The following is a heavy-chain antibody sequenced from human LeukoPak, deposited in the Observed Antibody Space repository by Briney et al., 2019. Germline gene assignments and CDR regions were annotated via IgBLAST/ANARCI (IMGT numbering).Heavy chain of an antibody. CDR1: GGSISTYS. V-gene: IGHV4-59*01. D-gene: IGHD3-9*01. J-gene: IGHJ4*02. CDR2: IYYSGNT. CDR3: ARVRLVGYDILTGYYSFDY. Sequence: PSETLSLTCTVSGGSISTYSWSWIRQPPGKGLEWIGYIYYSGNTNYNPSLKSRATISVDTSKNQFSLKLSSVTAADTAVYYCARVRLVGYDILTGYYSFDYWGQGTLVTVSS.